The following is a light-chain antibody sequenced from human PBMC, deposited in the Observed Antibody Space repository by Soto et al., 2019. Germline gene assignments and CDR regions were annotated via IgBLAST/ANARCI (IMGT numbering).Light chain of an antibody. V-gene: IGKV3-11*01. Sequence: ENVLTQSPGTLSLSPGDRATLSCRASESVSSIYVAWYQPKPGQAPRLLIYLASNRAAGVPARFSGSGSGTDFTLTISDGEPEDFAVYYCHQRQSWTRTFGQGTQV. CDR2: LAS. J-gene: IGKJ1*01. CDR3: HQRQSWTRT. CDR1: ESVSSIY.